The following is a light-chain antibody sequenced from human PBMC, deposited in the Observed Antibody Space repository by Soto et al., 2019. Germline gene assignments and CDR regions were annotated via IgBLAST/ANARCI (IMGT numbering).Light chain of an antibody. CDR1: QDNNSY. Sequence: DVQMTQSPSSLSASVGDRVTITCRASQDNNSYLAWYQQKPGNAPKSLIYAASSLQTGVPSRFSGSESGTDFTLTINNLQPEDSETYYCQQYNIYPLTFGGGTKVEIK. CDR3: QQYNIYPLT. V-gene: IGKV1D-16*01. J-gene: IGKJ4*01. CDR2: AAS.